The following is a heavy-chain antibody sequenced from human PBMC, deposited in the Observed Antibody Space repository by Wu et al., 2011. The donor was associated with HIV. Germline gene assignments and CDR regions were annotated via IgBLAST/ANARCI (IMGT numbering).Heavy chain of an antibody. CDR3: AREGTGVDY. CDR1: EAPFTSYA. J-gene: IGHJ4*02. V-gene: IGHV1-2*02. D-gene: IGHD3-10*01. Sequence: QVQLVQSGAEVRKPGVLGEGLLQGFLEAPFTSYAISWVRQAPGQGLEWMGWINANSGGTKYAQKFQGRVTMTRDTSISTAYMELSRLRSDDTAVYYCAREGTGVDYWGQGTLVTVSS. CDR2: INANSGGT.